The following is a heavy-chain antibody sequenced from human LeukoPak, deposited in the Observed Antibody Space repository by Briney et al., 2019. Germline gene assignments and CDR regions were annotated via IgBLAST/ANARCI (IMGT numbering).Heavy chain of an antibody. CDR2: VYYSGST. CDR1: GGSISISNYY. J-gene: IGHJ5*02. CDR3: ARHIQIAFRVFRLGWIDP. D-gene: IGHD3-3*02. Sequence: PSETLSLTCIVSGGSISISNYYWGWIRQPPGKGLEWIGSVYYSGSTYYNPSLKSRVTMSVDTSKNQFSLKLSSVTAADTAVYYCARHIQIAFRVFRLGWIDPWGQGTLVTVSS. V-gene: IGHV4-39*01.